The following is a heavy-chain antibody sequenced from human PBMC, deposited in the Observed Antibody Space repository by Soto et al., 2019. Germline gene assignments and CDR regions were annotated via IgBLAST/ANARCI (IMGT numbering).Heavy chain of an antibody. CDR2: IYWDDDK. CDR1: GFSLSTSGVG. Sequence: QITLKESGPTLVKPTQTLTLTCTFSGFSLSTSGVGVGWIRQPPGKALEWLALIYWDDDKRYSPSLKSRLTITKDTSKNQVVLTMTHMDPVDTATYYCAHRPHPLWFGEPIRPFDPWGQGTLVTVSS. V-gene: IGHV2-5*02. J-gene: IGHJ5*02. D-gene: IGHD3-10*01. CDR3: AHRPHPLWFGEPIRPFDP.